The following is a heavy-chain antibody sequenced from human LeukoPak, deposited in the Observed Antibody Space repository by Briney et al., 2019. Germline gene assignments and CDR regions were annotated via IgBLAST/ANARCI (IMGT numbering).Heavy chain of an antibody. CDR1: GFTFSSYA. Sequence: GGSLRLSCAASGFTFSSYAMHWVRQAPGKGLEWVANIKQDESEKFYVDSVKGRFTISRDNAKNSLSLQMNSLRAEDTAVYYCARPRGYCSGGSCFPFDCWGQGTLVTVSS. CDR3: ARPRGYCSGGSCFPFDC. CDR2: IKQDESEK. J-gene: IGHJ4*02. V-gene: IGHV3-7*03. D-gene: IGHD2-15*01.